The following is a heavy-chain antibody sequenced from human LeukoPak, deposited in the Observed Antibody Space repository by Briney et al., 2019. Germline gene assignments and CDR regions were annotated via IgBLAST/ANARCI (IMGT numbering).Heavy chain of an antibody. CDR3: ARRGPGGRAFDI. Sequence: PSETLSLTCTVSGGSISSYYWSWIRQPPGKGLEWIGYIYYSGSTNYNPSFKSRVTISVDTSRNQFSLKLSSVTAADTAVYYCARRGPGGRAFDIWGQGTMVTVSS. CDR2: IYYSGST. J-gene: IGHJ3*02. CDR1: GGSISSYY. V-gene: IGHV4-59*08. D-gene: IGHD3-10*01.